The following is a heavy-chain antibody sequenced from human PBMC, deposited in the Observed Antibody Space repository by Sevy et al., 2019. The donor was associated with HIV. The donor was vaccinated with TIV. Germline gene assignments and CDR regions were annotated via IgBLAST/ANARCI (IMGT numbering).Heavy chain of an antibody. V-gene: IGHV1-18*01. Sequence: ASVKVSCKASGYTFISYGISWVRQAPGQGLEWMGWISAYNGNTNYAQKLQGRVTMTTDTSTSTAYMELRSLRSDDTAVYYCARDRAPYSRSSVDYWGQGTLVTVSS. J-gene: IGHJ4*02. CDR3: ARDRAPYSRSSVDY. CDR1: GYTFISYG. CDR2: ISAYNGNT. D-gene: IGHD6-6*01.